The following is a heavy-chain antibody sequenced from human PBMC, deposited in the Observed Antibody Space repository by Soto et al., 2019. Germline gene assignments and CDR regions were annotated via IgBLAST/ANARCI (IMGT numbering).Heavy chain of an antibody. CDR3: ARDGPAPRFGMDV. V-gene: IGHV4-31*03. D-gene: IGHD2-2*01. J-gene: IGHJ6*02. CDR1: GGTISSGCDY. CDR2: IYYSGST. Sequence: PSETLSLTCTVSGGTISSGCDYWSWIRQHPGKGLEWIGYIYYSGSTYYNPSLKSRVTISVDTSKNQFSLKLSSVTAADTAVYYCARDGPAPRFGMDVWGQGTTVTVSS.